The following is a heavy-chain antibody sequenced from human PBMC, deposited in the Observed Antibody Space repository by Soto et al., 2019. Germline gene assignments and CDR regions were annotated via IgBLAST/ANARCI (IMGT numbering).Heavy chain of an antibody. V-gene: IGHV4-30-4*01. Sequence: PSETLSLTCTVSGGSISSGDYYWSWIRHPPGKGLEWIGYIYYSGSTYYNPSLKSRVTISVDTSKKQFSLKLSSVTAADTAVYYCAKSIAALNWFDPWGQGTMVTVYS. J-gene: IGHJ5*02. CDR3: AKSIAALNWFDP. D-gene: IGHD6-6*01. CDR1: GGSISSGDYY. CDR2: IYYSGST.